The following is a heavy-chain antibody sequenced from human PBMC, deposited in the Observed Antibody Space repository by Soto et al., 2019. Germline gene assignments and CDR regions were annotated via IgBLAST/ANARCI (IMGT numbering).Heavy chain of an antibody. CDR2: INHSGST. CDR3: ARVDIVVVPAATPLDWFDP. V-gene: IGHV4-34*01. Sequence: QVQLQQWGAGLLKPSETLSLTCAVYGGSFSGYYWSWIRQPPGKGLEWIGEINHSGSTNYNPSLKNRVTISVDTSKNQFSLKLSSVTAADTAVYYCARVDIVVVPAATPLDWFDPWGQGTLVTVSS. CDR1: GGSFSGYY. D-gene: IGHD2-2*01. J-gene: IGHJ5*02.